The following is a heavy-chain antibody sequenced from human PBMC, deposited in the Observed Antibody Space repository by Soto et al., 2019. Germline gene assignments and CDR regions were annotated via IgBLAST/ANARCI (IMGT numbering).Heavy chain of an antibody. V-gene: IGHV1-8*01. CDR3: ARGASMDV. CDR1: GYTFSSYD. J-gene: IGHJ6*03. CDR2: MNPKSGNT. Sequence: QVQLVQSGAEVKKPGASVKVSCKASGYTFSSYDINWVRQATGQGLEWMGWMNPKSGNTGYVQKFQDRVTMTRDTSINTAYMELSGLRSADTAVYYCARGASMDVWGKGTTVTVSS.